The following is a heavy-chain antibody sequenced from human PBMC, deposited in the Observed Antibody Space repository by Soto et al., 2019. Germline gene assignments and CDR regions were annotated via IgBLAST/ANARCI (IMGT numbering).Heavy chain of an antibody. CDR2: ISAYNGNT. V-gene: IGHV1-18*01. CDR3: ARPYSSSWSHESSAGFDI. D-gene: IGHD6-13*01. Sequence: ASVKVSCKASGYTFTSYGISWVRQAPGQGLEWMGWISAYNGNTNYAQKLQGRVTMTTDTSTSTAYMELRSLRSDDTAVYYCARPYSSSWSHESSAGFDIWGKGTMVTVSS. J-gene: IGHJ3*02. CDR1: GYTFTSYG.